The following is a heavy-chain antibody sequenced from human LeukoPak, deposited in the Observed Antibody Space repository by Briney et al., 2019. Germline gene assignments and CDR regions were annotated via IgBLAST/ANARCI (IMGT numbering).Heavy chain of an antibody. J-gene: IGHJ4*02. D-gene: IGHD1-26*01. CDR2: ISYDGSNK. CDR3: AREVPSGRYAY. V-gene: IGHV3-30*14. Sequence: GGSLRLSCAASGFTFGSYAMHWVRQAPGKGLEWVAVISYDGSNKYYADSVKGRFTISRDNSKNTVYLQMNSLRAEDTAVYYCAREVPSGRYAYWGQGTLVTVSS. CDR1: GFTFGSYA.